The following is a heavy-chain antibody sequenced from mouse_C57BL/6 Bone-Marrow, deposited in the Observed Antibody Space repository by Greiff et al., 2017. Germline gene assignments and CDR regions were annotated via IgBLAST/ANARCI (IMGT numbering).Heavy chain of an antibody. Sequence: VQLQQPGTELVKPGASVKLSCKASGYTFTSYWMHWVKQRPGQGLEWIGNINPSNGGTNYNEKFKSKATLTVDKSSSTAYMQLSSLTSEVSAVYYCARGGGIYYYGSSYVKAYWGQGTLVTVSA. CDR1: GYTFTSYW. D-gene: IGHD1-1*01. CDR3: ARGGGIYYYGSSYVKAY. J-gene: IGHJ3*01. CDR2: INPSNGGT. V-gene: IGHV1-53*01.